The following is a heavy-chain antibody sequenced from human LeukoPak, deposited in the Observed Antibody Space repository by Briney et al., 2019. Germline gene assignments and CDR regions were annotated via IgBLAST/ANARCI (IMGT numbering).Heavy chain of an antibody. J-gene: IGHJ4*02. V-gene: IGHV1-2*02. CDR2: INPNSGGT. CDR3: ARDHYYDSSGYKDY. D-gene: IGHD3-22*01. CDR1: GYTFTGYY. Sequence: SVKVSCKASGYTFTGYYMHWVRQAPGQGLEWMGWINPNSGGTNYAQKFQGRVTMTRDTSISTAYMELSRLRSDDTAVYYGARDHYYDSSGYKDYWGQGTLVTVSS.